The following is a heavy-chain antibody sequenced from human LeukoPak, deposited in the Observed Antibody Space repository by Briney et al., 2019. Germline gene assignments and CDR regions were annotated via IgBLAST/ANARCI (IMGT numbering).Heavy chain of an antibody. CDR1: GFTFSSYA. CDR2: ISYDGSNK. J-gene: IGHJ4*02. CDR3: ARDWGRGYYYGSGSYYDPQYYFDY. V-gene: IGHV3-30-3*01. D-gene: IGHD3-10*01. Sequence: PGRSLRLSCAASGFTFSSYAMHWVRQAPGKGLEWVAVISYDGSNKYYADSAKGRFTISRDNSKNTLYLQTNSLRAEDTAVYYCARDWGRGYYYGSGSYYDPQYYFDYWGQGTLVTVSS.